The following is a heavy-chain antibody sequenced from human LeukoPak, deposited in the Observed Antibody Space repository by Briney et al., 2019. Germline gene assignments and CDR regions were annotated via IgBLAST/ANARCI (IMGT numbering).Heavy chain of an antibody. J-gene: IGHJ4*02. CDR1: GFTVSRKY. D-gene: IGHD1-26*01. Sequence: GGSLRLSCVISGFTVSRKYLSWVRQAPGKGLEWVSFIYTGDRTNYADSVKGRFTVSRDSSKNTLYLQMNSLRGEDTAVYYCARASGIDYTDMVDSWGQGTLVTVSA. CDR3: ARASGIDYTDMVDS. CDR2: IYTGDRT. V-gene: IGHV3-53*01.